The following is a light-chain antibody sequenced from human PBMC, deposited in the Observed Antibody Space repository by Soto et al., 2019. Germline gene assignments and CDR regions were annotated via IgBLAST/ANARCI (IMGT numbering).Light chain of an antibody. CDR2: AAS. CDR1: QSISSH. V-gene: IGKV1-39*01. J-gene: IGKJ1*01. Sequence: DIQMTQSPSSLSASVGDRVTITCRASQSISSHLNWYQQKPGKAPKLLIFAASSLQSGVPSTFSGSGSGTDFTLTITSLQPEDFATYYCQQSYSTPRKFGQGTKVDIK. CDR3: QQSYSTPRK.